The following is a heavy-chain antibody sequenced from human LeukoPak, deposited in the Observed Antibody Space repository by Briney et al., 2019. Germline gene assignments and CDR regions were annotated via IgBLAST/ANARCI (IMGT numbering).Heavy chain of an antibody. V-gene: IGHV4-61*09. CDR2: IYTNGRT. J-gene: IGHJ4*02. CDR1: GNFISTGSYY. Sequence: SQTLSLTCSVSGNFISTGSYYWSWIRQPAGKGLEWIGHIYTNGRTDYNPSLKSRVTISVDKSKNQFALRLSSVTAADTAVYYCANSVGVVLLYYWGQGTLVTVSS. D-gene: IGHD2-21*01. CDR3: ANSVGVVLLYY.